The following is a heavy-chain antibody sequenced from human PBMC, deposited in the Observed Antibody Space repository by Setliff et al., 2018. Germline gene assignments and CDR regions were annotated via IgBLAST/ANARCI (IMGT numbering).Heavy chain of an antibody. V-gene: IGHV3-48*01. CDR3: ARSFSRREKFLLDY. Sequence: GGSLRLSCTTSGFTFGDYTMTWVRQAPGKGLEWVSYISSSSHIISYADSVKGRFTISRDNAKNQFSLKVSSVTAADTAVYYCARSFSRREKFLLDYWGQGALVTVS. CDR2: ISSSSHII. CDR1: GFTFGDYT. J-gene: IGHJ4*02.